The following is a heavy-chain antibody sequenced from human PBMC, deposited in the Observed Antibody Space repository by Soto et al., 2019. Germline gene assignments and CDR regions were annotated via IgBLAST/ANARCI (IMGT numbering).Heavy chain of an antibody. J-gene: IGHJ4*02. V-gene: IGHV3-11*01. CDR1: GFAFSAYY. CDR2: ISESGTTI. D-gene: IGHD3-22*01. CDR3: TRSDYDTSGYTDY. Sequence: QVHLVESGGGLVKPGGSLRLSCAASGFAFSAYYMSWIRQAPGKGLEWLSYISESGTTIYYADSVKGRFTISRDNAKKSLYLHMNSLRAEDTAVYYCTRSDYDTSGYTDYWGQGTLVTVSS.